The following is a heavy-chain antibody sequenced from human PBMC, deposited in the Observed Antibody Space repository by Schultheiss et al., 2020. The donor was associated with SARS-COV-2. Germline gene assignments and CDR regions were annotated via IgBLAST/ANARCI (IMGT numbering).Heavy chain of an antibody. J-gene: IGHJ6*03. Sequence: SETLSLTCTVSGGSIGSTTYHWGWIRQPPGKGLEWIGYIYYSGSTYYNPSLKSRVVTSVDTSKNEFSLTLGSVTAADTAVYYCARMPLYYYYYYMDVWGKGTTVTVSS. CDR2: IYYSGST. V-gene: IGHV4-39*07. D-gene: IGHD2-2*01. CDR3: ARMPLYYYYYYMDV. CDR1: GGSIGSTTYH.